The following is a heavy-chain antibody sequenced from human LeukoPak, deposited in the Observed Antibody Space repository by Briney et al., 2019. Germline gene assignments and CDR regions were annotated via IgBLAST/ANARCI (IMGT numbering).Heavy chain of an antibody. CDR2: ISSSSDTI. V-gene: IGHV3-48*04. D-gene: IGHD1-26*01. CDR3: ASGMRVGPNI. J-gene: IGHJ4*02. CDR1: GFTFSNYW. Sequence: GGSLRLSCAASGFTFSNYWVSWVRQAPGKGLEWVSCISSSSDTIYYADSVRGRFTISRDNAKSSLYLQMYSLTAEDTAVYYCASGMRVGPNIWGQGTLVIVSS.